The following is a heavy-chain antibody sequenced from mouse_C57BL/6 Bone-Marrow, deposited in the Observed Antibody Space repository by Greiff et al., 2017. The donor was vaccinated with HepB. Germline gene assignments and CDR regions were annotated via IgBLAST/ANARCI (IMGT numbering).Heavy chain of an antibody. V-gene: IGHV1-81*01. D-gene: IGHD2-4*01. J-gene: IGHJ3*01. CDR2: IYPRSGNT. CDR1: GYTFTSYG. Sequence: QVQLKQSGAELARPGASVKLSCKASGYTFTSYGISWVKQRTGQGLEWIGEIYPRSGNTYYNEKFKGKATLTADKSSSTAYMELRSLTSEDSAVYFCVGYDYDGGLGFAYWGQGTLVTVSA. CDR3: VGYDYDGGLGFAY.